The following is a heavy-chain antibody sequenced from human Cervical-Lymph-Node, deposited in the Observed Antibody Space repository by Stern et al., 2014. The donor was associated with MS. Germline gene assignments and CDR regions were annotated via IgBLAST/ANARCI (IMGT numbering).Heavy chain of an antibody. D-gene: IGHD1-7*01. CDR3: VRDVRSMYDWDYFWFDP. CDR1: GDSISGSSDY. CDR2: IYPSGST. Sequence: QVQLQESGPGLVKPSQTLSLSYAVSGDSISGSSDYWSWIRQPAGGGLEWIGRIYPSGSTSYNPSLRSRVPLSVETSKNPFSLKLSFVTAADTAVYYCVRDVRSMYDWDYFWFDPWGQGTLVTVSS. V-gene: IGHV4-61*02. J-gene: IGHJ5*02.